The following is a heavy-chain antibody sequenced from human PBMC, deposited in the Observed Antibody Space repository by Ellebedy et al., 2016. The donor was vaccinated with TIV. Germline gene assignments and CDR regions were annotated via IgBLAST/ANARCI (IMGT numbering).Heavy chain of an antibody. CDR1: GYIFSSHD. V-gene: IGHV1-8*03. CDR2: MNPNSGNT. Sequence: AASVKVSCKASGYIFSSHDINWVRQATGQGLEWMGWMNPNSGNTGYAQKFQGRVTITSNTSISTAYMELNSLRSEDTAVYYCARGLTRYSGTYLFLAYWGQGTLVTVSS. J-gene: IGHJ4*02. CDR3: ARGLTRYSGTYLFLAY. D-gene: IGHD1-26*01.